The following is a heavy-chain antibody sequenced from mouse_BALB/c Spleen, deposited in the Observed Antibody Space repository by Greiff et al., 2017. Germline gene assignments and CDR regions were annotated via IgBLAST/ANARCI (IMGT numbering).Heavy chain of an antibody. J-gene: IGHJ2*01. Sequence: VQLQQSGAELVKPGASVKLSCKVSGYTFTSYYMYWVKQRPGQGLEWIGEINPSNGGTNFNEKFKSKATLTVDKSSSTAYMQLSSLTSEDSAVYYCTRSAYGSDYWGQGTTLTVSS. D-gene: IGHD1-1*01. CDR2: INPSNGGT. V-gene: IGHV1S81*02. CDR1: GYTFTSYY. CDR3: TRSAYGSDY.